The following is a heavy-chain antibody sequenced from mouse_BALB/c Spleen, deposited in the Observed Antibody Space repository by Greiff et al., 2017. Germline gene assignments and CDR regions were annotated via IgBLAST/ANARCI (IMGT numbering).Heavy chain of an antibody. V-gene: IGHV5-17*02. D-gene: IGHD2-1*01. CDR3: ARDGNYGFDY. CDR1: GFTFSSFG. J-gene: IGHJ2*01. Sequence: EVKLMESGGGLVQPGGSRKLSCAASGFTFSSFGMHWVRQAPEKGLEWVAYISSGSSTIYYADTVKGRFTISRDNPKNTLFLQMTSLRSEDTAMYYCARDGNYGFDYWGQGTTLTVSS. CDR2: ISSGSSTI.